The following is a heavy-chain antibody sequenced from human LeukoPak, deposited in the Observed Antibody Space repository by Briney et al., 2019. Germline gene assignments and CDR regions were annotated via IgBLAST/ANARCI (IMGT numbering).Heavy chain of an antibody. CDR3: ARAKRITMVRGVIMGVTYWFDP. Sequence: ASVKVSCKASGYTFTSYDINWVRQATGQGLEWMGWMNPNNGNTGYAQKFQGRVTMTRNTSISTAYMELSSLRSEDTAVYYCARAKRITMVRGVIMGVTYWFDPWGQGTLVTVSS. J-gene: IGHJ5*02. V-gene: IGHV1-8*01. CDR1: GYTFTSYD. D-gene: IGHD3-10*01. CDR2: MNPNNGNT.